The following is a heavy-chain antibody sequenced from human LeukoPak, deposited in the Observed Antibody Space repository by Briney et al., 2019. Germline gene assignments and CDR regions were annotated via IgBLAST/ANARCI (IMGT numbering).Heavy chain of an antibody. V-gene: IGHV1-2*02. CDR1: GYTFTGYY. Sequence: ASVKVSCKASGYTFTGYYIHWVRQAPGQGLEWMGWINPNSGGTYYAQSFQGRVTMTRDTSISTAYMEPSRLRSDDTAVYYCARAALGVWFGEPLGGPTEYWGQGTLVTVSS. D-gene: IGHD3-10*01. CDR3: ARAALGVWFGEPLGGPTEY. CDR2: INPNSGGT. J-gene: IGHJ4*02.